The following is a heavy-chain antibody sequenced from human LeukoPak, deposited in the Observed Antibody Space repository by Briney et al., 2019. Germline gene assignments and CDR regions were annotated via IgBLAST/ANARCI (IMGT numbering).Heavy chain of an antibody. CDR1: GYTFTSYD. V-gene: IGHV1-2*02. Sequence: PEASVKVSCKASGYTFTSYDINWVRQATGQGLEWMGWINPNSGGTNYAQKFQGRVTMTRDTSISTAYMELSRLRSDDTAVYYCARDLYYDSSGSPDYWGQGTLVTVSS. CDR2: INPNSGGT. J-gene: IGHJ4*02. D-gene: IGHD3-22*01. CDR3: ARDLYYDSSGSPDY.